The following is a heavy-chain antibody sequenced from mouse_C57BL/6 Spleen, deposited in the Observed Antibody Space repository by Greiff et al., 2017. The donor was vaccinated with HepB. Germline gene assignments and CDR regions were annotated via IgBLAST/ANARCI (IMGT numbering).Heavy chain of an antibody. V-gene: IGHV5-9*01. CDR2: ISGGGGNT. CDR3: ARRLRYFDV. D-gene: IGHD2-10*01. J-gene: IGHJ1*03. Sequence: EVMLVESGGGLVKPGGSLRLSCAASGFTLSSYTMSWVRQTPEKRLEWVATISGGGGNTYYPDSVTGRFTISRDNAQNTLYLQMSSLRSEDTALYYCARRLRYFDVWGTGTTVTVSS. CDR1: GFTLSSYT.